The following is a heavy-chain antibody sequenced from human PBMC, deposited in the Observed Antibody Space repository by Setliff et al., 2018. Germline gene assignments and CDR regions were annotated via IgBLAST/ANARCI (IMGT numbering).Heavy chain of an antibody. CDR2: IYYSGST. CDR1: GGSISSGDYY. J-gene: IGHJ4*02. CDR3: AREGIRTVTRFDY. Sequence: PSETLSLTCTVSGGSISSGDYYWSWIRQPPGKGLEWIGYIYYSGSTYYNPSLKSRVTISVDTSKNQFSLKLSSVTAADTAVYYCAREGIRTVTRFDYWGQGTLVTVSS. V-gene: IGHV4-30-4*08. D-gene: IGHD4-17*01.